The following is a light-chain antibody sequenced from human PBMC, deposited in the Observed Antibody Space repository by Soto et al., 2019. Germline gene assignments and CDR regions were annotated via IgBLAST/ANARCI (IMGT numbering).Light chain of an antibody. Sequence: DVALTQAPSSLSVXXCERATINXXTXQXXXYSSNNKNCLAWFQKKPGHPPKLLIFWASTREVGVPDRFSGSGSGTDFTLTISSLQPEDVAIYYCQQYSVTPITFGQRT. CDR3: QQYSVTPIT. CDR2: WAS. J-gene: IGKJ5*01. V-gene: IGKV4-1*01. CDR1: QXXXYSSNNKNC.